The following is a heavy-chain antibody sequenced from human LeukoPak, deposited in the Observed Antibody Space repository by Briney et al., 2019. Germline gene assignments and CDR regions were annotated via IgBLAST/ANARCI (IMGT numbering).Heavy chain of an antibody. D-gene: IGHD3-16*01. CDR3: VREGAVPGIDP. CDR1: GYSITRGFS. CDR2: ISYDGST. V-gene: IGHV4-38-2*02. J-gene: IGHJ5*02. Sequence: SETLSLTCAVSGYSITRGFSWGWIRQPPGKVLEWIAAISYDGSTDYKSTLQSRLTISRDTSKNEFSLRLTSVTATDTAVYYCVREGAVPGIDPWGQGTLVTVSS.